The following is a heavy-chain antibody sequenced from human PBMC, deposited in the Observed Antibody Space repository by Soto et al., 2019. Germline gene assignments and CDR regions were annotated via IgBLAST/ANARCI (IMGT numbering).Heavy chain of an antibody. CDR2: IYHSGST. V-gene: IGHV4-30-2*02. Sequence: SETLSLTCAVSGGSISSGGYSLRWIRQPPGKGLEWIGYIYHSGSTYYNPSLKSRVTISVDTSKNQFSLKLSSVTAADTAVYYCASAGYGDGYFDYWGQGTLVTVSS. CDR3: ASAGYGDGYFDY. D-gene: IGHD4-17*01. CDR1: GGSISSGGYS. J-gene: IGHJ4*02.